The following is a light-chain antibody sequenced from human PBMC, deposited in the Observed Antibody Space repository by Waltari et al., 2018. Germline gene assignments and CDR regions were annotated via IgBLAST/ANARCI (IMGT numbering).Light chain of an antibody. V-gene: IGLV1-40*01. CDR2: GNN. CDR3: QSYAGSLSIMT. Sequence: QSVLTQPPSVSGAPGQRVIISCSGSSSNIGAGYDVHWYQQPPGTSPKLLIYGNNNRPSVVPNRFSGSKSGTAACLAISALHAEDEADYYCQSYAGSLSIMTFGGGTKLTVL. J-gene: IGLJ2*01. CDR1: SSNIGAGYD.